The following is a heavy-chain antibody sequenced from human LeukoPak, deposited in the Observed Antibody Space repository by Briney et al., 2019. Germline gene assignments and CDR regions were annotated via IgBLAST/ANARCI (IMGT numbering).Heavy chain of an antibody. CDR3: ARDSSGYFLGDY. CDR1: GGSISSSSYY. Sequence: SETLSLTCTVSGGSISSSSYYWGWTRQPPGKGLEWIGSIYYSGSTYYNPSLKSRVTISVDTSKNQFSLKLSSVTAADTAVYYCARDSSGYFLGDYWGQGTLVTVSS. V-gene: IGHV4-39*02. CDR2: IYYSGST. D-gene: IGHD3-22*01. J-gene: IGHJ4*02.